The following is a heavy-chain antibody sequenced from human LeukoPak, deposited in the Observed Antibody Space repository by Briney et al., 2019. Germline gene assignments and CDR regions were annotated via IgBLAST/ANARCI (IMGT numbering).Heavy chain of an antibody. Sequence: ASVKVSCEASGYTFTSYYMHWVRQAPGQGLEWMGIINPSGGSTSYAQKFQGRVTMTRDMSTSTVYMELSSLRSEDTAVYYCATGIGYYDSSGYPFDYWGQGTLVTVSS. CDR1: GYTFTSYY. D-gene: IGHD3-22*01. V-gene: IGHV1-46*01. CDR3: ATGIGYYDSSGYPFDY. CDR2: INPSGGST. J-gene: IGHJ4*02.